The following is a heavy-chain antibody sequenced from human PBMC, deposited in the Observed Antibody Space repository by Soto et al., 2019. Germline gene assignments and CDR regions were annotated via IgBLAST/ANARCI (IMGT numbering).Heavy chain of an antibody. J-gene: IGHJ6*02. CDR1: GFTYTDFA. V-gene: IGHV3-30*09. CDR2: ISYDGSDK. Sequence: VQLVESGGGEVQPGRSLRLSCAASGFTYTDFALHWVRQAPGKELEWVAIISYDGSDKYYADSVKGRFAISRDNPKNTLYLEMNSLRPENTAVYFCARRAWDSYYAIDVWGQGTTVTVFS. D-gene: IGHD3-22*01. CDR3: ARRAWDSYYAIDV.